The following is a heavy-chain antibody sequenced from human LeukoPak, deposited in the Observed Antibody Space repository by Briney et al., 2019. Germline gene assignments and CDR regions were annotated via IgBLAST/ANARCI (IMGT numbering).Heavy chain of an antibody. CDR3: AREPHARSPLFDY. Sequence: RSSETLSLTCAVYGGSFSGYYWSWIRQPPGKGLEWIGEINHSGSTNYNPSLKSRVTISVDTSKNQFSLKLSSVTAADTAVYYCAREPHARSPLFDYWGQGTLVTVSS. V-gene: IGHV4-34*01. D-gene: IGHD5-24*01. J-gene: IGHJ4*02. CDR2: INHSGST. CDR1: GGSFSGYY.